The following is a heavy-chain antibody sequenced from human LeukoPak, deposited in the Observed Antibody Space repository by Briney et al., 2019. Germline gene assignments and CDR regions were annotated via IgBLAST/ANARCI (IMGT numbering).Heavy chain of an antibody. Sequence: SETLSLTCSVSGCTISSYYWSWIRQPPGKGLEWIGYIHYSAGTEYNPSLKSRVTISVDTSKNQFSLKLTSVAAADTAVYYCARSSDTSGYYHYFDYWGQGTLVSVSS. CDR1: GCTISSYY. CDR2: IHYSAGT. D-gene: IGHD3-22*01. V-gene: IGHV4-59*08. CDR3: ARSSDTSGYYHYFDY. J-gene: IGHJ4*02.